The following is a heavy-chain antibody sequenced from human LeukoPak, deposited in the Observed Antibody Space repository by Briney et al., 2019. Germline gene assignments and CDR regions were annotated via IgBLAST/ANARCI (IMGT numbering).Heavy chain of an antibody. CDR1: GFTFSSDA. CDR2: ISSNGGST. J-gene: IGHJ4*02. CDR3: VKDRIAAAAGY. Sequence: GGSLRLSCSASGFTFSSDAMHWVRQAPGKGLEYVSAISSNGGSTYYADSVKGRFTISRDNSKNTLYLQMSSLRAEETAVYYCVKDRIAAAAGYWGRGTLVTVSS. V-gene: IGHV3-64D*06. D-gene: IGHD6-13*01.